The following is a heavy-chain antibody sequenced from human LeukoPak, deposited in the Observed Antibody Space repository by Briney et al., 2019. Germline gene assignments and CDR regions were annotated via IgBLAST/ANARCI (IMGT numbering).Heavy chain of an antibody. D-gene: IGHD3-10*01. CDR3: ARGGEYYGSGSYGDWFDP. CDR1: GGSVSGYY. CDR2: INHSGST. V-gene: IGHV4-34*01. J-gene: IGHJ5*02. Sequence: PSETLSLTCTVSGGSVSGYYWSWIRQPPGKGLEWIGEINHSGSTNYNPSLKSRVTISVDTSKNQFSLKLSSVTAADTAVYYCARGGEYYGSGSYGDWFDPWGQGTLVTVSS.